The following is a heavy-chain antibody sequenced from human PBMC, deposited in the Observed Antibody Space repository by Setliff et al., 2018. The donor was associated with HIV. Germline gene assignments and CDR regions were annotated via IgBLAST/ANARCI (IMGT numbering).Heavy chain of an antibody. D-gene: IGHD6-13*01. CDR3: ARSGRVNSAAGLGDY. CDR2: ISGYNGNT. Sequence: GASVKVSCKASGYIFSNYGITWVRQAPGQGLEWMGWISGYNGNTNYAQKLQGRVTMTTDTSTSTAYMELRSLGSDDTAVYFCARSGRVNSAAGLGDYWGQGTLVTVSS. J-gene: IGHJ4*02. V-gene: IGHV1-18*01. CDR1: GYIFSNYG.